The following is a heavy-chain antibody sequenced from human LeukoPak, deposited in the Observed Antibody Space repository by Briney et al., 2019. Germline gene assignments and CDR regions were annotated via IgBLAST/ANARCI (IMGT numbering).Heavy chain of an antibody. CDR2: ISSSSSYI. J-gene: IGHJ4*02. D-gene: IGHD3-22*01. CDR3: VRDSLRTYYYDSSGLSFDG. Sequence: GGSLRLSCAASGFTFSSYSMNWVRQAPGKGLEWVSSISSSSSYIYYADSVKGRLTISRDNAKNSLYLQINSLRGEDTAVYYSVRDSLRTYYYDSSGLSFDGWGQGTLVTVSS. CDR1: GFTFSSYS. V-gene: IGHV3-21*01.